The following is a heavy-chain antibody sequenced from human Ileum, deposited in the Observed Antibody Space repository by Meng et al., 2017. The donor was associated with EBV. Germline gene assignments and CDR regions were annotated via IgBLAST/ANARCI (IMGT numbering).Heavy chain of an antibody. CDR1: GYSISTTNW. CDR3: ARNSESGSYIDY. V-gene: IGHV4-28*01. D-gene: IGHD1-26*01. Sequence: QAPLQESGPGLVKPSDTLSLTCAVSGYSISTTNWWGWIRQPPGKGLEWIGHIYYSGTTYNNPSLKSRVTMSIDPSKNQFSLKLSSVTAVDTAVYYCARNSESGSYIDYWGLGTLVTASS. J-gene: IGHJ4*02. CDR2: IYYSGTT.